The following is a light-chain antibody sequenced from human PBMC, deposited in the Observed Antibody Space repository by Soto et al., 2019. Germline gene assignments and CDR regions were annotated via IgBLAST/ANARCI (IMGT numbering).Light chain of an antibody. CDR2: DAS. J-gene: IGKJ1*01. CDR3: QQYKSYKT. V-gene: IGKV1-5*01. Sequence: DIPMTQSPSTLSASVGDRVTITCRASPTISSGLAWYQQKPGKAPKVLIYDASTLESGVPSRFSGSGSGTEFTLTISSLQPDDFATYYCQQYKSYKTFGQGTKVEIK. CDR1: PTISSG.